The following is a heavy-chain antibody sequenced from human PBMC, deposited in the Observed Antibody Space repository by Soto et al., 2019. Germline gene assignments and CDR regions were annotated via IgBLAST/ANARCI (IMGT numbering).Heavy chain of an antibody. Sequence: QVQLVQSGAEVKKPGASVKVSCKVSGYTLTELSMHWVRQAPGKGLEWMGGFDPEDGETIYAQKFQGRVTMTENTYTDTAYMERSSLRSDDTTVYYCATEGGPRGTVFGEVQDGMDVWGQGTTVTVS. CDR1: GYTLTELS. V-gene: IGHV1-24*01. CDR3: ATEGGPRGTVFGEVQDGMDV. CDR2: FDPEDGET. J-gene: IGHJ6*02. D-gene: IGHD3-3*01.